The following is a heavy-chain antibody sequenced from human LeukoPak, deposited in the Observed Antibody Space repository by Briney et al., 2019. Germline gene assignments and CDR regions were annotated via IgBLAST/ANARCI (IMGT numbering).Heavy chain of an antibody. CDR2: ISGSGGST. CDR3: AKSGYSSSSAWFDP. J-gene: IGHJ5*02. D-gene: IGHD6-13*01. V-gene: IGHV3-23*01. CDR1: GFTFSSYG. Sequence: PGGSLRLSCAASGFTFSSYGMSWVRQAPGKGLEWVSAISGSGGSTYYADSVKGRFTISRDNSKNTLYLQMNSLRAEDTAVYYCAKSGYSSSSAWFDPWGQGTLVTVSS.